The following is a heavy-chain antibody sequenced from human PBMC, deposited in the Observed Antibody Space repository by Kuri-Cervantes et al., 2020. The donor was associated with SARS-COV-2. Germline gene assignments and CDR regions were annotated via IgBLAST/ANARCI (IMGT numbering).Heavy chain of an antibody. CDR2: ISGSGGST. D-gene: IGHD3-16*01. Sequence: GSLKISCAASGFTFSSYAMSWVRQAPGKGLEWVSAISGSGGSTYYADSVKGRFTISRDNSKNTLYLQMNSLRAEDTAVYYCARDMGGGMDVWGQGTTVTVSS. CDR1: GFTFSSYA. CDR3: ARDMGGGMDV. J-gene: IGHJ6*02. V-gene: IGHV3-23*01.